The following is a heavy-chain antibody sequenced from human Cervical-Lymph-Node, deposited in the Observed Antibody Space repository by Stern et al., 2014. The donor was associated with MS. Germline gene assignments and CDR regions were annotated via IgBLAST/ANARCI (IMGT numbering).Heavy chain of an antibody. CDR1: GYRFSSYW. Sequence: VQLGQSGAEVKKPGESLKISCKGSGYRFSSYWIGWVRQIPGKGLEWMGIIFPGDSATIYSPSFQGQVTISAATSTSSAYLPLSSLKASDTAMYYCARRGIAVGDAFDIWGQGTMVTVSS. V-gene: IGHV5-51*03. CDR3: ARRGIAVGDAFDI. J-gene: IGHJ3*02. D-gene: IGHD6-19*01. CDR2: IFPGDSAT.